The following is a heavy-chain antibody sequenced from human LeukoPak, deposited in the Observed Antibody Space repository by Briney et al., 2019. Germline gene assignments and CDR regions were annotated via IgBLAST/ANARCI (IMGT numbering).Heavy chain of an antibody. V-gene: IGHV4-59*01. Sequence: SETLSLTCAVYGGSFSSYYWSRIRQPPGKGLEWIGYIYYSGSTNYNPSLKSRVTISVDTSKNQFSLKLSSVTAADTAVYYCARGVLLDYYYMDVWGKGTTVTISS. J-gene: IGHJ6*03. D-gene: IGHD1-26*01. CDR2: IYYSGST. CDR1: GGSFSSYY. CDR3: ARGVLLDYYYMDV.